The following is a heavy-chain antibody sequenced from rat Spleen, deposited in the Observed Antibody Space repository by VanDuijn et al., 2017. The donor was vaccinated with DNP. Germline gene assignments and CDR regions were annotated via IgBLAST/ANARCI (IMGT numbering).Heavy chain of an antibody. V-gene: IGHV4-2*01. CDR3: AKGPNYGGWSDYFDY. J-gene: IGHJ2*01. CDR2: INKDSSTI. D-gene: IGHD1-11*01. Sequence: EVQLVESGGGLVQPGRSLKLSCAASGFTFSDYNMAWVRQAPGRGLEWIGQINKDSSTISYSPSLKDKLTISRDSAQNTLYLQMSKLGSEDTAIYYCAKGPNYGGWSDYFDYWGQGVMVTVSS. CDR1: GFTFSDYN.